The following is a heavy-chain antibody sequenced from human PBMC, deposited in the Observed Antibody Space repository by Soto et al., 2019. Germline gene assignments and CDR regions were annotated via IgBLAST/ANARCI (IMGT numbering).Heavy chain of an antibody. CDR1: GFTFSSYA. V-gene: IGHV3-23*01. D-gene: IGHD6-6*01. Sequence: GGSLRLSCAASGFTFSSYAMSWVRQAPGKGLEWVSAISGSGGSTYYADSVKGRFTISRDNSKNTLYLQMNSLRAEDTAVYYCAKGGHSSSRRTKGYYYYYMDVWGKGTTVTVSS. J-gene: IGHJ6*03. CDR2: ISGSGGST. CDR3: AKGGHSSSRRTKGYYYYYMDV.